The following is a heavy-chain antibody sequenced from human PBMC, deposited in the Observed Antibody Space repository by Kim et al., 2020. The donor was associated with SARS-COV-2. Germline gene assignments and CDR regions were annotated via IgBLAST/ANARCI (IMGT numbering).Heavy chain of an antibody. J-gene: IGHJ4*02. CDR2: GNEK. V-gene: IGHV3-7*03. CDR3: ATFKKAY. Sequence: GNEKDYVDSVKGQFTISGDNAKNSLYLQMNSLRAEDTAVYYCATFKKAYWGLGTLVTVSS.